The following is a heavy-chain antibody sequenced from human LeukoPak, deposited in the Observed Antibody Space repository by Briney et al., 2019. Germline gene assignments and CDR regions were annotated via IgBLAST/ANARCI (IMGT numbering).Heavy chain of an antibody. CDR2: INPNSGVT. Sequence: ASVKVSCTASEYTFVGHYMHWVRQAPGQGLEWMGWINPNSGVTTYAQKFQGRVTMTRDTSISTAYMELSRLSSDDTAVYYCARGRGYSYSWFDPWGQGNLVTVSS. CDR1: EYTFVGHY. D-gene: IGHD5-18*01. J-gene: IGHJ5*02. CDR3: ARGRGYSYSWFDP. V-gene: IGHV1-2*02.